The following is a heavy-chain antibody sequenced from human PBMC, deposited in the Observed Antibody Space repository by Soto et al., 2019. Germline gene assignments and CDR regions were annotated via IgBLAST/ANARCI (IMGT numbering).Heavy chain of an antibody. V-gene: IGHV3-30*11. J-gene: IGHJ4*02. D-gene: IGHD1-26*01. CDR2: ISFDGSDK. CDR3: AREWTWGGKPAYYLDY. Sequence: GGSLRLSCATSGFVFNSYSMHWVRQAPGRGLEWVTGISFDGSDKYYADTVKGRFTVSRDNFKNTLYLQVDSLRPEDTAKYYCAREWTWGGKPAYYLDYWGQGTPVTVSS. CDR1: GFVFNSYS.